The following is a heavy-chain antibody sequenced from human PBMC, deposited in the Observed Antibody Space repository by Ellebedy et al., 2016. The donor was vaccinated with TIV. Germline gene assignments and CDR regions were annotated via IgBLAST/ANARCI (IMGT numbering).Heavy chain of an antibody. J-gene: IGHJ6*02. V-gene: IGHV3-23*01. CDR3: AKDRDSSSWYVGSSIYYYYGMDV. CDR1: GFTFSSYA. CDR2: ISGSGGST. D-gene: IGHD6-13*01. Sequence: GESLKISXAASGFTFSSYAMSWVRQAPGKGLEWVSAISGSGGSTYYADSVKGRFTISRDNSKNTLYLQMNSLRAEDTAVYYCAKDRDSSSWYVGSSIYYYYGMDVWGQGTTVTVSS.